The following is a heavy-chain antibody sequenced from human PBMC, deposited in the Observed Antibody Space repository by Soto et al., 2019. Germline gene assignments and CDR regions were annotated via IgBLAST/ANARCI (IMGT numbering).Heavy chain of an antibody. V-gene: IGHV3-66*01. D-gene: IGHD3-3*01. J-gene: IGHJ6*03. Sequence: GGSLRLSCAASGFTFSSYAMSWVRRAPGKGLEWVSVIYSGGSTYYADSVKGRFTISRDNSKNTLYLQMNSPRARDTAVYYCGRDLLLPYDFWSVYQGGYRDVWGKGTRVTVSS. CDR2: IYSGGST. CDR3: GRDLLLPYDFWSVYQGGYRDV. CDR1: GFTFSSYA.